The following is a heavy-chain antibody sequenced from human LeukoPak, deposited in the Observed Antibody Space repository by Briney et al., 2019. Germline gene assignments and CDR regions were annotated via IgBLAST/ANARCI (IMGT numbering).Heavy chain of an antibody. D-gene: IGHD6-19*01. CDR3: ARVVAVAGNVDY. CDR2: INPNSGGT. CDR1: GYTFTGYY. V-gene: IGHV1-2*02. Sequence: ASVKVSCMASGYTFTGYYMHWVRQAPGQGLEWMGWINPNSGGTNYAQKFQGRVTMTRDTSISTAYMELSRLRSDDTAVYYCARVVAVAGNVDYWGQGTLVTVSS. J-gene: IGHJ4*02.